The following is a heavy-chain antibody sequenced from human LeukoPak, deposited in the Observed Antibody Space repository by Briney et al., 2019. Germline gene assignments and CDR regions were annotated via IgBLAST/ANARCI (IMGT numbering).Heavy chain of an antibody. CDR1: GFTFSSYE. J-gene: IGHJ4*02. V-gene: IGHV3-30*04. CDR3: AREVSGSYFDY. Sequence: GRSLRLSCAASGFTFSSYEMHWVRQAPGKGLERVAFILYDGSKKYFADSVKGRFTISRDNSKNTLYLQMNSLRAEDTAVYYCAREVSGSYFDYWGQGTLVTVSS. D-gene: IGHD1-26*01. CDR2: ILYDGSKK.